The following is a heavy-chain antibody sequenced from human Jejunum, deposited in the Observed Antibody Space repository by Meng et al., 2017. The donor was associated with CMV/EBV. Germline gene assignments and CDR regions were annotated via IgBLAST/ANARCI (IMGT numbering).Heavy chain of an antibody. CDR2: INPQTGDT. CDR3: AKDAGSFLDYYFDY. D-gene: IGHD1-26*01. Sequence: EYTFADYYMQWVRQAPGQGLEWMGWINPQTGDTNYAPKFQGRVTMTRDMSINTVYMEVTRLRSDDTAVYYCAKDAGSFLDYYFDYWGQGTLVTVSS. J-gene: IGHJ4*02. V-gene: IGHV1-2*02. CDR1: EYTFADYY.